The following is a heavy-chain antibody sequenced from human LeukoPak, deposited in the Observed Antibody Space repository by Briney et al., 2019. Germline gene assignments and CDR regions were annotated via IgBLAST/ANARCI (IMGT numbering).Heavy chain of an antibody. CDR2: ISGSGGST. CDR3: AKMAIAARREHAFDI. Sequence: GGSLRLSCAASGFTFSSYSMNWVRQAPGKGLEWVSAISGSGGSTYYADSVKGRFTISRDNSKNTLYLQMNSLRAEDTAVYYCAKMAIAARREHAFDIWGQGTMVTVSS. V-gene: IGHV3-23*01. CDR1: GFTFSSYS. J-gene: IGHJ3*02. D-gene: IGHD6-6*01.